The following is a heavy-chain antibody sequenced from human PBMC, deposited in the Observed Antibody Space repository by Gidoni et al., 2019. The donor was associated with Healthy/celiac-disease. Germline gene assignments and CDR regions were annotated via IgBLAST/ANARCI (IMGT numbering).Heavy chain of an antibody. CDR3: ARLRAVAGYYYYGMDV. D-gene: IGHD6-19*01. J-gene: IGHJ6*02. Sequence: QLQLQESGPGLVKPSETLSLTCTVSGGSISSSSYYWGWIRQPPGKGLEWIGSIYYSGSTYYNPSLKSRVTISVDTSKNQFSLKLSSVTAADTAVYYCARLRAVAGYYYYGMDVWGQGTTVTVSS. CDR1: GGSISSSSYY. V-gene: IGHV4-39*01. CDR2: IYYSGST.